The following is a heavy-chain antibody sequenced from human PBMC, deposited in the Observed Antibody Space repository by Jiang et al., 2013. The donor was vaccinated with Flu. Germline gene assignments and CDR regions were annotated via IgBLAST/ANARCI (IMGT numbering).Heavy chain of an antibody. V-gene: IGHV5-10-1*01. CDR2: IDPADSYS. Sequence: WISWLRQMPGKGLEWMGRIDPADSYSNYSPSFQGHVNISVDRSISTAYLQWSSLKASDTAMYYCARHNGASAHQRSLPGNNWFDPWGQGTLVTVSS. J-gene: IGHJ5*02. CDR1: W. D-gene: IGHD2-8*01. CDR3: ARHNGASAHQRSLPGNNWFDP.